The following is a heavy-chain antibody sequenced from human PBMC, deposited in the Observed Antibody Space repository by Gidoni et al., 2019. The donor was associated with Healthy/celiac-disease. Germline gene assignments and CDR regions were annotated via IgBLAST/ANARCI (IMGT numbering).Heavy chain of an antibody. CDR3: ARDDYDILTGYYSLSWFDP. CDR2: ISSSSSYT. J-gene: IGHJ5*02. Sequence: QVQLVESGGGLVKPGGSLRLSCAASGFTFSDYYMSWIRQAPGKGLEWVSYISSSSSYTNYADSVKGRFTISRDNAKNSLYLQMNSLRAEDTAVYYCARDDYDILTGYYSLSWFDPWGQGTLVTVSS. D-gene: IGHD3-9*01. CDR1: GFTFSDYY. V-gene: IGHV3-11*05.